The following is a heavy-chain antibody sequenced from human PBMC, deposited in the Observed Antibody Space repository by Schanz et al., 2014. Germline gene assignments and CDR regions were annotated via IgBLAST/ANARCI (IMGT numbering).Heavy chain of an antibody. CDR2: INPSGGST. CDR1: GYSFTSYY. V-gene: IGHV1-46*01. Sequence: QVQLVQSGAEVKKPGASVKVSCKAFGYSFTSYYIHWVRQAPGQGLEWMATINPSGGSTSFAQKFKDRVTMNRATSTSTVNMELTSLSSEDTAVYYCARDPHSASYFPSPPLYGLDVWGQGTTVTVSS. D-gene: IGHD1-26*01. J-gene: IGHJ6*02. CDR3: ARDPHSASYFPSPPLYGLDV.